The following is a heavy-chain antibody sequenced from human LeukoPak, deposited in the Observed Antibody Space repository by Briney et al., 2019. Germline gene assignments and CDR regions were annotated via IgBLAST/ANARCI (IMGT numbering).Heavy chain of an antibody. CDR2: IRYDGNNK. D-gene: IGHD6-19*01. V-gene: IGHV3-30*02. CDR1: GFTFSSSG. Sequence: GGSLRLSCAASGFTFSSSGMHWVRQAPGKGLEWVAFIRYDGNNKYYADSVKGRFTISRDNSKNTLYLKMNSLRGEDTAVYYCARRSSSGWYPDYYYYYMDVWGKGTTVTISS. CDR3: ARRSSSGWYPDYYYYYMDV. J-gene: IGHJ6*03.